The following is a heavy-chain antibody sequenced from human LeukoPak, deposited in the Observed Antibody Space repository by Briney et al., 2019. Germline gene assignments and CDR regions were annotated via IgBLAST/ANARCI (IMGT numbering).Heavy chain of an antibody. J-gene: IGHJ6*02. CDR1: GCTFTSYD. V-gene: IGHV1-8*01. CDR2: MNPNSGNT. CDR3: ASSWIVVVPAAIRWVYGMDV. D-gene: IGHD2-2*02. Sequence: ASVKVSCKASGCTFTSYDISWVRQATGQGLEWMGWMNPNSGNTGYAQKFQGRVTMTRNTSISTAYMELSSLRSEDTAVYYCASSWIVVVPAAIRWVYGMDVWGQGTTVTVSS.